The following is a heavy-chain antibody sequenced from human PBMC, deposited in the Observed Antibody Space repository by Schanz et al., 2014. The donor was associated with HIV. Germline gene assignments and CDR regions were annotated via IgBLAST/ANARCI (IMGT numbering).Heavy chain of an antibody. J-gene: IGHJ5*02. V-gene: IGHV3-23*04. Sequence: EVQLVESGGDLILPGESLILSCAASGFLVSTRCMSWVRQAPGRGLEWVSDISGSGGSTYYADSVKGRFTISRDNSKNTLSLQMSSLRAEDTAVYYCVGHGSSSSWGLGTLVTVSS. CDR2: ISGSGGST. CDR1: GFLVSTRC. CDR3: VGHGSSSS. D-gene: IGHD6-6*01.